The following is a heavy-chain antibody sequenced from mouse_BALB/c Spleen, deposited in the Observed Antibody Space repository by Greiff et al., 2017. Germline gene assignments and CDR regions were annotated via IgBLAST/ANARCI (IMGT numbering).Heavy chain of an antibody. D-gene: IGHD2-14*01. J-gene: IGHJ3*01. CDR1: GFTFSSYG. CDR3: AREERYLFAY. Sequence: DVKLVESGGGLVQPGGSLKLSCAASGFTFSSYGMSWVRQTPDKRLELVATINSNGGSTYYPDSVKGRFTISRDNAKNTLYLQMSSLKSEDTAMYYCAREERYLFAYWGQGTLVTVSA. V-gene: IGHV5-6-3*01. CDR2: INSNGGST.